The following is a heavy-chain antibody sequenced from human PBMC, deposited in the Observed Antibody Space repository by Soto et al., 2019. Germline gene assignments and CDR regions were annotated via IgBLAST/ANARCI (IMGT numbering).Heavy chain of an antibody. D-gene: IGHD2-15*01. CDR3: ARRGSR. CDR2: IHPGGQTI. V-gene: IGHV3-48*03. Sequence: PGGSLRLSCAASGFTFSSSEMYWVRQAPGKWLEWISYIHPGGQTIFYAESVKGRFTISRDNAKHSVYLQMNSLRAEDTAVYYCARRGSRWGRGTKVNVSS. J-gene: IGHJ3*01. CDR1: GFTFSSSE.